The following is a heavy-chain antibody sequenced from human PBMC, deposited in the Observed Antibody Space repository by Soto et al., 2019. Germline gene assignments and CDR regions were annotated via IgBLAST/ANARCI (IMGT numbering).Heavy chain of an antibody. D-gene: IGHD3-3*01. V-gene: IGHV4-59*08. CDR3: ARRRSRYDFWSGYYSADYYYYYYMDV. CDR1: GGSISSYY. Sequence: SEILSLTCTVSGGSISSYYWSWIRQPPGKGLEWIGYIYYSGSTNYNPSLKSRVTISVDTSKNQFSLKLSSVTAADTAVYYCARRRSRYDFWSGYYSADYYYYYYMDVWGKGTTVNVSS. J-gene: IGHJ6*03. CDR2: IYYSGST.